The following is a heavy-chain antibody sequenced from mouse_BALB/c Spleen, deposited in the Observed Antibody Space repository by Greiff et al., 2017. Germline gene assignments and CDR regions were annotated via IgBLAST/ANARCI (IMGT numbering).Heavy chain of an antibody. CDR1: GYTFTDYA. Sequence: QVHVKQSGPELVRPGVSVKISCKGSGYTFTDYAMHWVKQSHAKSLEWIGVISTYYGNTNYNQKFKGKATMTVDKSSSTAYMELARLTSEDSAIYYCAREEGSSGFLFAYWGQGTLVTVSA. D-gene: IGHD3-1*01. J-gene: IGHJ3*01. CDR2: ISTYYGNT. V-gene: IGHV1-67*01. CDR3: AREEGSSGFLFAY.